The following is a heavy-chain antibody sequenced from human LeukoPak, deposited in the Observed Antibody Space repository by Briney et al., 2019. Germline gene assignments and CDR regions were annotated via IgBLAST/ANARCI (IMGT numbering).Heavy chain of an antibody. Sequence: PGGSPRLSCAASGFTVSSNYMSWVRQAPGKGLEWVSVIYSGGSTYYADSVKGRFTISRDNSKNTLCLQMNSLRAEDTAVYYCARGGGVGDYNPGYWGQGTLVTVSS. V-gene: IGHV3-53*01. CDR2: IYSGGST. CDR1: GFTVSSNY. CDR3: ARGGGVGDYNPGY. D-gene: IGHD4-17*01. J-gene: IGHJ4*02.